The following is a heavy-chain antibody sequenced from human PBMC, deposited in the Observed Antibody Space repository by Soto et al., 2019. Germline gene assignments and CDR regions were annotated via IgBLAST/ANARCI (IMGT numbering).Heavy chain of an antibody. D-gene: IGHD3-10*01. CDR1: GGSISSGGYY. J-gene: IGHJ6*02. Sequence: NPSETLSLTXTVSGGSISSGGYYWSWIRQHPGKGLEWIGYIYYSGSTYYNPSLKSRVTISVDTSKNQFSLKLSSVTAADTAVYYCARRRGAYGSGNNNYYYYYYGMDVWGQGTTVTVSS. V-gene: IGHV4-31*02. CDR2: IYYSGST. CDR3: ARRRGAYGSGNNNYYYYYYGMDV.